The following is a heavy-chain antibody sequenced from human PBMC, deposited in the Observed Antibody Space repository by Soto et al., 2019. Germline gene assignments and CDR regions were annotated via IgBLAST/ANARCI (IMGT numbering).Heavy chain of an antibody. CDR1: GGSIGRYY. Sequence: WEALSLTCTGSGGSIGRYYWSWIRQPPGKGLEWIGYIYYSGTTNYNPSLKSRVTISVDTSKNQFSLKLSSVTAADTAVYYCASRDQGSFDYWGQGTLVTVSS. D-gene: IGHD2-2*01. CDR2: IYYSGTT. V-gene: IGHV4-59*01. J-gene: IGHJ4*02. CDR3: ASRDQGSFDY.